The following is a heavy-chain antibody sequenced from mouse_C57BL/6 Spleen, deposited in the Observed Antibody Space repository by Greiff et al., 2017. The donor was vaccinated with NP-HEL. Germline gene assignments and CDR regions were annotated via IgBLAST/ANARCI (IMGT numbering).Heavy chain of an antibody. J-gene: IGHJ3*01. CDR2: IYPRDGST. D-gene: IGHD1-1*01. CDR3: AKGEYYYGSSYGFAY. CDR1: GYTFTDHT. Sequence: QVQLQQSDAELVKPGASVKISCKVSGYTFTDHTIHWMKQRPEQGLEWIGYIYPRDGSTKYNEKFKGKATLTADKSSSTAYMQLNSLTSEDSAVYFCAKGEYYYGSSYGFAYWGQGTLVTVSA. V-gene: IGHV1-78*01.